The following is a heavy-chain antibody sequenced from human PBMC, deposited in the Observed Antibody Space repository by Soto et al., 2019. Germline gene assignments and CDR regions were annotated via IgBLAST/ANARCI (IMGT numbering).Heavy chain of an antibody. Sequence: ASVEVSCKXSGYTLTSYDINWVRQATGQGLEWMGWMNPNSGNTGYAQKFQGRVTMTRNTSISTAYMELSSLRSEDTAVYYCATPPSAFTIFGVVMEYGMDVWGQGTTVTVSS. J-gene: IGHJ6*02. CDR1: GYTLTSYD. D-gene: IGHD3-3*01. V-gene: IGHV1-8*01. CDR3: ATPPSAFTIFGVVMEYGMDV. CDR2: MNPNSGNT.